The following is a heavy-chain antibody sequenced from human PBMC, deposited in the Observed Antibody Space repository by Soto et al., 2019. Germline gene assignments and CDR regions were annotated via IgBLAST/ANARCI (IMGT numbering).Heavy chain of an antibody. V-gene: IGHV1-2*04. Sequence: ASVKVSCKASGYTFTGYYMHWVRQAPGQGLEWMGWINPNSGGTNYAQKFQGWVTMTRDTSISTAYMGLSRLRSDDTAVYYCARDRKATRTTGLFYYYYGMDVWGQGTTVTVSS. CDR1: GYTFTGYY. CDR2: INPNSGGT. J-gene: IGHJ6*02. D-gene: IGHD5-12*01. CDR3: ARDRKATRTTGLFYYYYGMDV.